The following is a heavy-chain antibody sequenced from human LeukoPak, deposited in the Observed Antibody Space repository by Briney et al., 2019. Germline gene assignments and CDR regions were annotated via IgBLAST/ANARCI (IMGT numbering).Heavy chain of an antibody. D-gene: IGHD1-26*01. CDR3: ATDSGSYPFGY. V-gene: IGHV1-2*02. CDR1: GYTFTGYY. CDR2: INPNNGGT. Sequence: GASVKVSRKASGYTFTGYYMHWVRQAPGQGLEWMGWINPNNGGTNYAQKFQGRVTMTRDTSISTAYMELSRLRSDDTAVYYCATDSGSYPFGYWGQGTLVTVSS. J-gene: IGHJ4*02.